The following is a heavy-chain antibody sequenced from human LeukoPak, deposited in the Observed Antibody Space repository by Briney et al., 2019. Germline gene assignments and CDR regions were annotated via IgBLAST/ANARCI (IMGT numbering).Heavy chain of an antibody. J-gene: IGHJ5*02. CDR2: INPSSGGT. V-gene: IGHV1-2*02. D-gene: IGHD6-19*01. CDR1: GYTFTGYY. CDR3: ARDPVYSSGWYNWFDP. Sequence: ASVTVSCKASGYTFTGYYMHWVRQAPGQGLEWMGWINPSSGGTNYAQKFQGRVTMTRDTSISTAYMELSRLRSDDTAVYYCARDPVYSSGWYNWFDPWGQGTLVTVSS.